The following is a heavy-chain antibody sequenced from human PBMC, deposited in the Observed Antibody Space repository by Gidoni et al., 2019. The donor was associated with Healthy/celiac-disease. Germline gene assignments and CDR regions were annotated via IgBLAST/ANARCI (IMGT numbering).Heavy chain of an antibody. CDR2: ISYDGSNK. V-gene: IGHV3-30*18. D-gene: IGHD3-10*01. CDR3: AKDAYKFRELFFFDY. J-gene: IGHJ4*02. Sequence: QVQLVESGGGVVQPGRSLRLSCAASGFTFSSYGMHWVRQAPGKGLEWVAVISYDGSNKYYADSVKGRFTISRDNSKNTLYLQMNSLRAEDTAVYYCAKDAYKFRELFFFDYWGQGTLVTVSS. CDR1: GFTFSSYG.